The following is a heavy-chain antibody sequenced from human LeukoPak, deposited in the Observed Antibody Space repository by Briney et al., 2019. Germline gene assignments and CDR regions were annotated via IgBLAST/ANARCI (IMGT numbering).Heavy chain of an antibody. CDR1: GYTFTGCY. CDR3: ARESGERGSGSYLIAY. J-gene: IGHJ4*02. D-gene: IGHD3-10*01. V-gene: IGHV1-2*02. CDR2: INPNSGGT. Sequence: GASVKVSCKASGYTFTGCYMHWVRQAPGQGLEWMGWINPNSGGTNYAQKFQGRVTMTRDTSISTAYMELRRLRSDDTAVYYCARESGERGSGSYLIAYWGQGTLVTVSS.